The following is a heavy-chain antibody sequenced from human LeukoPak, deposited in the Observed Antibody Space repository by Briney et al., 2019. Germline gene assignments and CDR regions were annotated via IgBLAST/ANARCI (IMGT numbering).Heavy chain of an antibody. V-gene: IGHV3-23*01. D-gene: IGHD4-23*01. CDR2: ISGSGGST. J-gene: IGHJ3*02. CDR1: GFTFSSYA. Sequence: GGSLRLSCAASGFTFSSYAMSWVRQAPGKGLEWVSAISGSGGSTYYADSVKGRFTISRDNSRNTLYLQMNSLRAEDTAVYYCINHYGGNSGDAFDIWGQGTMVTVSS. CDR3: INHYGGNSGDAFDI.